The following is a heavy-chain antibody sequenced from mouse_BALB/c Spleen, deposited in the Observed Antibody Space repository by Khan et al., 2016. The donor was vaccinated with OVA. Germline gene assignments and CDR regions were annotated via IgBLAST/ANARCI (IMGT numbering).Heavy chain of an antibody. J-gene: IGHJ3*01. CDR3: ARRNYFGYTFAY. CDR2: IYPGSGNT. CDR1: GDTFTDYY. D-gene: IGHD1-2*01. V-gene: IGHV1-77*01. Sequence: QLEESGAELARPGASVKLSCKASGDTFTDYYINWVKQRTGQGLEWIGEIYPGSGNTYYNEKFKDKVTLTADKSSTTAYMQLSSLTSEDSAVYFCARRNYFGYTFAYWGQGTLVTVSA.